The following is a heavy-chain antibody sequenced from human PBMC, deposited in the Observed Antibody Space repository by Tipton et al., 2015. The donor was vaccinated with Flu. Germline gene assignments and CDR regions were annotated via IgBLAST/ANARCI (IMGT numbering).Heavy chain of an antibody. J-gene: IGHJ6*02. D-gene: IGHD2-2*01. V-gene: IGHV3-23*01. CDR2: ISGSGGST. Sequence: SLRLSCAASGFTFSSYAMSWVRQAPGKGLEWVSAISGSGGSTYYADSVKGRFTISRDNSKNTLYLQMNSLRAEDTAVYYCAKNLRNCSSTSCGGGYYYGMDVWGQGTTVTVSS. CDR3: AKNLRNCSSTSCGGGYYYGMDV. CDR1: GFTFSSYA.